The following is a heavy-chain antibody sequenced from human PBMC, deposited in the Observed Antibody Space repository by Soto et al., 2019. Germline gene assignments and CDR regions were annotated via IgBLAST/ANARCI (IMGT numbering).Heavy chain of an antibody. CDR2: IIPMFGTT. CDR1: GGTFTNYT. J-gene: IGHJ4*02. CDR3: AVCIGLRDFDWPFEY. Sequence: QVQLVQSGAEVTKPGSSVKVSCKASGGTFTNYTISWVRQAPGQGLEWMGGIIPMFGTTNHAQKFQGRVTINGNNTSTTAHKELISLRSEDTAVDYCAVCIGLRDFDWPFEYWGQGTLVTVSS. D-gene: IGHD3-9*01. V-gene: IGHV1-69*06.